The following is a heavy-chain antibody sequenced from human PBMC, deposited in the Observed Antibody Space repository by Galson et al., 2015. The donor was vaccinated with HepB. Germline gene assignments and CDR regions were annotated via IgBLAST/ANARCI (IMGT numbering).Heavy chain of an antibody. D-gene: IGHD4-23*01. CDR2: ISSSSSTI. J-gene: IGHJ4*02. Sequence: SLRLSCAASGFTFSSYSMNWVRQAPGKGLEWVSYISSSSSTIYYADSVKGRFTISRDNAKNSLYLQMNSLNDEDTAVYYCARVLTVGRFDYWGQGTLVTVSS. CDR3: ARVLTVGRFDY. V-gene: IGHV3-48*02. CDR1: GFTFSSYS.